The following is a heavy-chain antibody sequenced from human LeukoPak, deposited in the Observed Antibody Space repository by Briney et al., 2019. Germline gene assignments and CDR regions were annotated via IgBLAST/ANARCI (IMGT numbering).Heavy chain of an antibody. D-gene: IGHD5-12*01. V-gene: IGHV1-69*05. CDR1: GGTFSSYA. J-gene: IGHJ4*02. CDR3: ARGGSYFDY. Sequence: SVKVSCKASGGTFSSYAISWVRQAPGQGLEWMGRIIPIFDTTTYAQKFQGRVTITTDESTSTAYMGLSSLRSEDTAVYYCARGGSYFDYWGQGTLVTVSS. CDR2: IIPIFDTT.